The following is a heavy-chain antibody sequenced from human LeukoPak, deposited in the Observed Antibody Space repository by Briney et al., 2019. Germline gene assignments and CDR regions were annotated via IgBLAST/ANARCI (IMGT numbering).Heavy chain of an antibody. CDR3: AELGITMIGGV. D-gene: IGHD3-10*02. Sequence: GGSPRLSCAASGFTFSSYEMNWVRQAPGKGLEWVSYISSSGSTIYYADSVKGRFTISRDNAKNSLYLQMNSLRAEDTAVYYCAELGITMIGGVWGKGTTVTVSS. J-gene: IGHJ6*04. V-gene: IGHV3-48*03. CDR1: GFTFSSYE. CDR2: ISSSGSTI.